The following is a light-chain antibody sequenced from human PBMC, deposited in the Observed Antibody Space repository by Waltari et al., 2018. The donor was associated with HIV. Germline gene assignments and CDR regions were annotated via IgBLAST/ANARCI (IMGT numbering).Light chain of an antibody. CDR2: DVS. J-gene: IGLJ3*02. Sequence: QSALTQPASVSGSPGQSTTIPCTGSSNDVGGYNYFSWYQQHPGKAPRLMIYDVSTRPSGVSDRFSGSKSGDTASLTISGLQPEDEADYYCESYTSTSVWVFGGGTRLTVL. CDR3: ESYTSTSVWV. CDR1: SNDVGGYNY. V-gene: IGLV2-14*03.